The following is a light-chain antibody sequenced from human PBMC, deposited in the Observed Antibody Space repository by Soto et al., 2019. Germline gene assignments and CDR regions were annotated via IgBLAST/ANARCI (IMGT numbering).Light chain of an antibody. CDR2: DND. CDR1: SSNIGNNY. Sequence: QSVLTQPPSVSAAPGQKVTISCSGSSSNIGNNYVFWYQQLPGTAPKLLIYDNDKRPSGIPDRFSGSKCGTSATLGITGLQTGDEADYYCATWDRSLSVGVFGGGTKVTVL. V-gene: IGLV1-51*01. CDR3: ATWDRSLSVGV. J-gene: IGLJ2*01.